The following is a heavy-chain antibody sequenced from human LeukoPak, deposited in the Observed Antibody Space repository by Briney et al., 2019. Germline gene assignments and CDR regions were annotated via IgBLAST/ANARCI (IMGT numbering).Heavy chain of an antibody. D-gene: IGHD6-19*01. CDR1: GFTFSSYS. V-gene: IGHV3-48*01. CDR2: ISSSSSTI. J-gene: IGHJ5*02. CDR3: ARDPGVAGT. Sequence: PGGSLRLSCAASGFTFSSYSMNWVRRAPGKGLEWVSYISSSSSTIYYADSVKGRFTISRDDAKNSLYLQMNSLRAEDTAVYYCARDPGVAGTWGQGTLVTVSS.